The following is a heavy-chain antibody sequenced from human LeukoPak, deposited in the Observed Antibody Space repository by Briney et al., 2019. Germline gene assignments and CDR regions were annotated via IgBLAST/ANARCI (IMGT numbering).Heavy chain of an antibody. CDR2: IYYSGST. D-gene: IGHD4-17*01. V-gene: IGHV4-59*01. J-gene: IGHJ4*02. Sequence: SETLSLTCTVSGGSISSYYWSWIRQPPGKGLEWIGYIYYSGSTNYSPSLKSRVTISVDTSKNQFSLKLSSVTAADTAVYYCATLPTVTNFDYWGQGTLVTVSS. CDR1: GGSISSYY. CDR3: ATLPTVTNFDY.